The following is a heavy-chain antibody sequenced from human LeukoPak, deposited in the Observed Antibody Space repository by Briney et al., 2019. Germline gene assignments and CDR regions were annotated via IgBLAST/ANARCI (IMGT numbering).Heavy chain of an antibody. CDR1: GFTFSSYA. J-gene: IGHJ4*02. D-gene: IGHD1-26*01. CDR2: ISGSGGST. V-gene: IGHV3-23*01. Sequence: GGSLRLSCAASGFTFSSYAMSWVRQAPGKGLEWVSAISGSGGSTYYADSVKGRFSISRDNSRNTLYLQMNSLRGEDTAVYYCARADVIVGATFPFDYWGQGTLVTVSS. CDR3: ARADVIVGATFPFDY.